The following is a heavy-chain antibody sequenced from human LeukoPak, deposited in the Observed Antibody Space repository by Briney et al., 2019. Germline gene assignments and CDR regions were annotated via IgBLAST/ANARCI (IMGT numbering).Heavy chain of an antibody. CDR3: ARTGVGVSGRYFDWLLSWFDP. D-gene: IGHD3-9*01. CDR2: IYYSGAT. Sequence: SETLSLTFTVSGGSISSSNYYWAWIRQPPGKGLEWIATIYYSGATQYNPSLKSRVTISVDTSKNQFSLKLSSVTAADTAVYYCARTGVGVSGRYFDWLLSWFDPWGQGTLVTVSS. J-gene: IGHJ5*02. V-gene: IGHV4-39*07. CDR1: GGSISSSNYY.